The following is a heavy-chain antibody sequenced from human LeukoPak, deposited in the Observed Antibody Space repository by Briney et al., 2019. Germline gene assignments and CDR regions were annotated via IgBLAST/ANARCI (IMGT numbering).Heavy chain of an antibody. CDR1: GFTFSNHG. J-gene: IGHJ4*02. V-gene: IGHV3-30*18. Sequence: PGRSLRLSCAVSGFTFSNHGMHWVRQAPGKGLEWVAVISYDGRKKYYADSVKGRFTISRDNSKNTLYLQMNSLRAEDTALYYCAKEYTNAMDYFDYWGQGTLVTVSS. CDR3: AKEYTNAMDYFDY. D-gene: IGHD2-8*01. CDR2: ISYDGRKK.